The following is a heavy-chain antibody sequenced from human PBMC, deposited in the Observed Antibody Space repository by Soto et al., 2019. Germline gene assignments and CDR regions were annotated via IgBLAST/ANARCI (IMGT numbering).Heavy chain of an antibody. V-gene: IGHV3-30*18. D-gene: IGHD2-8*01. CDR3: AKEHNIMVYAHWGFDP. CDR2: ISYDGSNK. CDR1: GFTFSSYG. Sequence: QVQLVESGGGVVQPGRSLRLSCAASGFTFSSYGMHWVRQAPGKGLEWVAVISYDGSNKYYADSVKGRFTISRDNSKNTLYLQMNSLRAEDTAVHYCAKEHNIMVYAHWGFDPWGQGTLVTVSS. J-gene: IGHJ5*02.